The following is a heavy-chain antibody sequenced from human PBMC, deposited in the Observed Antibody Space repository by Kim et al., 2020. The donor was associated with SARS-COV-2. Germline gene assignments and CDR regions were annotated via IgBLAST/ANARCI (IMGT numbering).Heavy chain of an antibody. CDR3: AKEIYREYFDLLPYYFDY. CDR2: ISGDGGST. D-gene: IGHD3-9*01. CDR1: GFTFDDYV. V-gene: IGHV3-43*02. Sequence: GGSLRLSCAASGFTFDDYVMHWVRQGPGKGLEWVSLISGDGGSTYYADSVKGRFTISRDNSKNTLYLQMNSLRTEDTALYYCAKEIYREYFDLLPYYFDYWGQGTRVTVSS. J-gene: IGHJ4*02.